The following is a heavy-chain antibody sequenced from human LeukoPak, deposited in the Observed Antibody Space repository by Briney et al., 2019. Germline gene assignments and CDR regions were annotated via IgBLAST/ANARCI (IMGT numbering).Heavy chain of an antibody. D-gene: IGHD2-2*01. CDR3: ARYCSSTSCYWYAFDI. V-gene: IGHV4-39*01. Sequence: PSEALSLICTVPGGSISSSSYYWGWIRQPPGKGLEWIGSIYYSGSTYYNPSLKSRVTISVDTSKNQFSLKLSSVTAADTAVYYCARYCSSTSCYWYAFDIWGQGTMVTVSS. CDR2: IYYSGST. J-gene: IGHJ3*02. CDR1: GGSISSSSYY.